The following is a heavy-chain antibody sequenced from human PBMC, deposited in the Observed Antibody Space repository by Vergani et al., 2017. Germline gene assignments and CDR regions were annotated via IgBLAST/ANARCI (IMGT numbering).Heavy chain of an antibody. CDR1: GFTFSSYG. J-gene: IGHJ6*03. CDR2: ISYDGSNN. CDR3: AKALDNRAGKYYYYMDV. Sequence: QVQLVESGGGVVQPGRSLRLSCAASGFTFSSYGMHWVRQAPGKGLEWVAVISYDGSNNYYADSVKGRFTISRDNSKNTLYLQMNSLIAEETAVYYCAKALDNRAGKYYYYMDVWGKGTTVTVYS. V-gene: IGHV3-30*18. D-gene: IGHD1-1*01.